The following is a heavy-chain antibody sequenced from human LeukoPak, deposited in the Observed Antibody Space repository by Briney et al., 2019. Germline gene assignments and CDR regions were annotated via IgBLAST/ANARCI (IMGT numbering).Heavy chain of an antibody. Sequence: GGSLRLSCAASGFTFNSYSMNWVRQAPGKGLEWISHITWSGSTIFYADSVKGRFTISRDSAKNSLYLQMSSLRDEDTAVYYCARDAGNSGYGMDVWGQGTTVTVSS. CDR1: GFTFNSYS. D-gene: IGHD6-19*01. J-gene: IGHJ6*02. CDR3: ARDAGNSGYGMDV. CDR2: ITWSGSTI. V-gene: IGHV3-48*02.